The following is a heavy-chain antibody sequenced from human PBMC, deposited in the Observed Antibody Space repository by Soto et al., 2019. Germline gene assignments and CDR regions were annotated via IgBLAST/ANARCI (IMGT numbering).Heavy chain of an antibody. Sequence: QVQLVESGGGVVQPGRSLRLSCAASGFTFSSYAMHWVRQAPGKGLEWVAVISYDGSNKYYADSVKGRFTISRDNSKNTLYLQMNSMRAEDTAVYYCARAAYSSGCDYWGQGTLVTVAS. CDR2: ISYDGSNK. J-gene: IGHJ4*02. D-gene: IGHD6-19*01. V-gene: IGHV3-30-3*01. CDR1: GFTFSSYA. CDR3: ARAAYSSGCDY.